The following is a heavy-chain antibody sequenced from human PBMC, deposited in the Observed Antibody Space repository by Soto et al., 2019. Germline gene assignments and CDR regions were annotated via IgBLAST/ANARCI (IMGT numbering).Heavy chain of an antibody. J-gene: IGHJ6*03. V-gene: IGHV3-21*01. CDR1: GFTFSSYS. CDR3: AAQGVVVVAATPMDV. D-gene: IGHD2-15*01. CDR2: ISSSSSYI. Sequence: GGSLSLSCAASGFTFSSYSMNWVRQAPGKGLEWVSSISSSSSYIYYADSVKGRFTISRDNAKNSLYLQMNSLRAEDTAVYYCAAQGVVVVAATPMDVWGKGTTVTVSS.